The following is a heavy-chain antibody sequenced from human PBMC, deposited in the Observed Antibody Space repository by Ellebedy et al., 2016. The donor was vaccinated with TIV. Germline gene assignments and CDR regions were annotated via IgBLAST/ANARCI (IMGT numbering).Heavy chain of an antibody. J-gene: IGHJ4*02. CDR3: VRYTTGLEY. CDR1: GFIFSSYS. D-gene: IGHD4-17*01. CDR2: ISSSGTYI. V-gene: IGHV3-21*01. Sequence: GESLKISCAASGFIFSSYSMNWVRQAPGKGLEWVSSISSSGTYIDYADSVKGRFTISRDNAKNSMYLQKNRLRAEDTAVYYCVRYTTGLEYWGQGTLVSVSS.